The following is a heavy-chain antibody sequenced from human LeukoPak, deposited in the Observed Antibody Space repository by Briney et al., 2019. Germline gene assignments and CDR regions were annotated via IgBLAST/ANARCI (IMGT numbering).Heavy chain of an antibody. J-gene: IGHJ3*02. Sequence: PGGSLRLSCAASGFILSDYNMNWVRQAPGKGLEWVSNIRSSGSTIYYADSVKGRFTISRDNAKNSLYLQMNSLRAEDTAVYYCARDKGLWFGELSHGAFDIWGQGTMVTVSS. CDR1: GFILSDYN. CDR2: IRSSGSTI. CDR3: ARDKGLWFGELSHGAFDI. D-gene: IGHD3-10*01. V-gene: IGHV3-48*03.